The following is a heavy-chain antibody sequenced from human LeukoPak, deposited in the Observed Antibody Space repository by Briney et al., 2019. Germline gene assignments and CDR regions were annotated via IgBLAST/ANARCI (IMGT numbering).Heavy chain of an antibody. CDR2: IKQDGSEK. CDR1: GFTFSSYW. V-gene: IGHV3-7*01. J-gene: IGHJ4*02. Sequence: GGSLRLSCAASGFTFSSYWMHWVRQAPGKGLEWVANIKQDGSEKYYVDSVKGRFTISRDNAKNSLYLQMNSLRAEDTAVYYCARGPDYDFWSGYRYFDYWGQGTLVTVSS. CDR3: ARGPDYDFWSGYRYFDY. D-gene: IGHD3-3*01.